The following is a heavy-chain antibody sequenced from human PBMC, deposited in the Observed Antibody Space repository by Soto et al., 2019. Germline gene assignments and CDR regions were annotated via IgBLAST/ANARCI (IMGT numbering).Heavy chain of an antibody. Sequence: SETLTLTCTVSGGSISNSDYFWAWMRQPPGKGLEWVETISHTGSPRYNPSLKSRVTISVDTSKNQFSLRLPSVTVADTAVFYCASQLESTTYFDYWGRGTLVTVSS. V-gene: IGHV4-39*01. CDR1: GGSISNSDYF. CDR2: ISHTGSP. CDR3: ASQLESTTYFDY. J-gene: IGHJ4*02. D-gene: IGHD1-1*01.